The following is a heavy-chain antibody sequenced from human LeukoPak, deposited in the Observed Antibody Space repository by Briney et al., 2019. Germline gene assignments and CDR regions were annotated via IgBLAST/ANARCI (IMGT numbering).Heavy chain of an antibody. CDR3: ARGPRVGYYDSSGYYHYYFYMDA. V-gene: IGHV4-39*07. Sequence: SETLSLTCTVSGGSISSSSYYWGWIRQPPGKGLEWIGSIYYSGSTYYNPSLKSRVTISVDTSKNQFSLKLSSVTAADTAVYYCARGPRVGYYDSSGYYHYYFYMDAWGKGTTVTISS. J-gene: IGHJ6*03. CDR2: IYYSGST. D-gene: IGHD3-22*01. CDR1: GGSISSSSYY.